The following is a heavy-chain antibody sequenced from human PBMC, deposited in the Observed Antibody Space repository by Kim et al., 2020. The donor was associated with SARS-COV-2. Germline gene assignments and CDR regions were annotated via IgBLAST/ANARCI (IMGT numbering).Heavy chain of an antibody. V-gene: IGHV3-64D*06. J-gene: IGHJ4*02. Sequence: GGSLRLSCSASGFTFSSYAMHWVRQAPGKGLEYVSAISSNGGSTYYADSVKGRFTISRDNSKNTLYLQMSSLRAEDTAVYYCVKAQSSGLWFGELYFDYWGQGTLVTVSS. CDR1: GFTFSSYA. CDR3: VKAQSSGLWFGELYFDY. CDR2: ISSNGGST. D-gene: IGHD3-10*01.